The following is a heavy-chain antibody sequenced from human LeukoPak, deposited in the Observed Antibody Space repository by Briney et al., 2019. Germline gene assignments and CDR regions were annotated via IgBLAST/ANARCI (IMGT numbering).Heavy chain of an antibody. J-gene: IGHJ4*02. CDR1: GFTFSRYG. CDR3: AKGRGNYGFWSGYYGGFDY. V-gene: IGHV3-23*01. CDR2: ISGSDGST. D-gene: IGHD3-3*01. Sequence: PGGSLRLSCAASGFTFSRYGMSWVRQAPGKGLEWVSAISGSDGSTYYADSVKGRFTISRDNSKNTLYLQMNSLRAEDTAVYYCAKGRGNYGFWSGYYGGFDYWGQGTLVTVSS.